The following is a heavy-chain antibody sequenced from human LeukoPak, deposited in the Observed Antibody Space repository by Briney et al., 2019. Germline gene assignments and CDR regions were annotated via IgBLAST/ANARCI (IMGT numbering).Heavy chain of an antibody. J-gene: IGHJ4*02. CDR1: GFTFNSYW. Sequence: GGSLRLSCAASGFTFNSYWTHWVRQDPGRGLVWVSRINDGGSSTTYADSVKGRFTISRDNAKNTLYLQMNSLRAEDTAVYYCASPSSTVTTGFDYWGQGTLVTVSS. V-gene: IGHV3-74*01. D-gene: IGHD4-17*01. CDR2: INDGGSST. CDR3: ASPSSTVTTGFDY.